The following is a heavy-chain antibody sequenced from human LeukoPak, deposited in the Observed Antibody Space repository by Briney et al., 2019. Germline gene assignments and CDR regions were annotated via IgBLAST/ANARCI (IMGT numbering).Heavy chain of an antibody. CDR1: GYTFTAYY. CDR2: INPNSGGT. D-gene: IGHD3-22*01. V-gene: IGHV1-2*02. Sequence: ASVKVSCKASGYTFTAYYIHWVRQAPGQGLQWMGWINPNSGGTNYAQKFQGRVTMTRDTSISTAYMGLSRLRSDDTAVYYCARASPYYDSSGYYLDYWGQGTLVTVSS. J-gene: IGHJ4*02. CDR3: ARASPYYDSSGYYLDY.